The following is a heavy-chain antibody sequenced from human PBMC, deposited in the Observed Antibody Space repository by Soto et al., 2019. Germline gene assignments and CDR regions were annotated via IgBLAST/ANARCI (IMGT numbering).Heavy chain of an antibody. J-gene: IGHJ4*02. D-gene: IGHD3-3*01. CDR3: TRVVADFWTGPDY. V-gene: IGHV3-49*03. CDR1: GCTCGDYG. CDR2: IRSKAYGGTT. Sequence: GGSLRLWCTAAGCTCGDYGMSWFRQAQGKGLEWVGFIRSKAYGGTTEYAASVKGRFTISRDDSKSIAYLQMNSLKTEDTAVYYCTRVVADFWTGPDYWGQGTLVTVSS.